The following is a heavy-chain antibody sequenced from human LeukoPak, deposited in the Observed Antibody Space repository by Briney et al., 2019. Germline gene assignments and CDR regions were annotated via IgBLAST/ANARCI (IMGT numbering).Heavy chain of an antibody. CDR2: ISSSSSTI. CDR1: GLTFSSYH. Sequence: GGSLRLSCVGSGLTFSSYHMNWVRQAPGKGLEWVSYISSSSSTIYYADSVKGRFTISRDNAKNSLYLQTNSLRAEDTAVYYCARAQYYSDSTGYYYLHYWGQGTLVTVSS. D-gene: IGHD3-22*01. J-gene: IGHJ4*02. V-gene: IGHV3-48*01. CDR3: ARAQYYSDSTGYYYLHY.